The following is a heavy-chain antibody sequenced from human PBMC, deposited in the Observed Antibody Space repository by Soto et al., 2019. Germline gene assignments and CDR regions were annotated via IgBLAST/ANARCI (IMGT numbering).Heavy chain of an antibody. CDR2: IYPGDSDT. CDR1: GYSFTSYW. V-gene: IGHV5-51*01. Sequence: PRESLKISCKGSGYSFTSYWIGWVRQMPGKGLEWMGIIYPGDSDTRYSPSFQGQVTISADKSISTAYLQWSSLKASDTAMYYCARHEAPYSSSWYGGWFDPWGQGTLVTVSS. D-gene: IGHD6-13*01. J-gene: IGHJ5*02. CDR3: ARHEAPYSSSWYGGWFDP.